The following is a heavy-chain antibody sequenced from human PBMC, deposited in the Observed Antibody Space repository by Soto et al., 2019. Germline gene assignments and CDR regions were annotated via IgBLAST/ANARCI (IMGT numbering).Heavy chain of an antibody. CDR1: GFTFDDNA. CDR3: AISQDRGGRTTFIY. J-gene: IGHJ4*02. Sequence: GGSLRLSCAVSGFTFDDNAMHWVRQAPEKGLEWVSGINWKSDIGYADSVKGRFTISRDNAENSLYPQMNSLRAEDTALYYCAISQDRGGRTTFIYWGQGTQVTVSS. CDR2: INWKSDI. V-gene: IGHV3-9*01. D-gene: IGHD3-16*01.